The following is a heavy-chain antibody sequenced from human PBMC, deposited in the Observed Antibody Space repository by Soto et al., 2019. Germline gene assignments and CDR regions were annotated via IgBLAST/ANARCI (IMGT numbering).Heavy chain of an antibody. Sequence: PSETLSLTCTVSGGSISSGGYYWSWIRQHPGKGLEWIGYIYYSGSTYYNPSLKSRVTISVDTSKNQFSLKLSSVTAADTAVYYCARAPNHYYYMDVWGKGTTVTVSS. J-gene: IGHJ6*03. CDR2: IYYSGST. CDR3: ARAPNHYYYMDV. V-gene: IGHV4-31*03. CDR1: GGSISSGGYY.